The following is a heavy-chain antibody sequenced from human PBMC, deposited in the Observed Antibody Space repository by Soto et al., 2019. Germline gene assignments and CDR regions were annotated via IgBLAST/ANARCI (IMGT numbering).Heavy chain of an antibody. CDR1: GGSISSGGYY. CDR3: ARDSVVGRWWDSSGPRSAFDI. Sequence: QVQLQESGPGLVKPSQTLSLTCTVSGGSISSGGYYWSWIRQHPGKGLEWIGYIYYSGSTYYNPSLKSRVTISVDTSKNQFSLKLSSVTAADTAVYYCARDSVVGRWWDSSGPRSAFDIWGQGTMVTVSS. V-gene: IGHV4-31*03. D-gene: IGHD3-22*01. J-gene: IGHJ3*02. CDR2: IYYSGST.